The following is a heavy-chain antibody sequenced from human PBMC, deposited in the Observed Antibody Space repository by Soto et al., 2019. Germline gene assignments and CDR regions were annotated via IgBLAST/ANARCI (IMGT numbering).Heavy chain of an antibody. V-gene: IGHV4-4*02. D-gene: IGHD6-19*01. CDR1: GAYSSSPKW. CDR3: AYSSCWYRHDV. J-gene: IGHJ3*01. CDR2: LLHSGTT. Sequence: QVQLQESGPGLVKPSGNLSLTCAVSGAYSSSPKWWTWRRQPPGKALEWIGDLLHSGTTNYNPSLKSRVTLSVDKPQNHFSLKLTSVTDADTALYYCAYSSCWYRHDVWGQGTSVTVS.